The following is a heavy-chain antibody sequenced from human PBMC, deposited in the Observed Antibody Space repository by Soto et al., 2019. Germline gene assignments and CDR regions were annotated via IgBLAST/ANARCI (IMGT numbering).Heavy chain of an antibody. D-gene: IGHD2-2*01. CDR1: GGSISSGDYY. V-gene: IGHV4-30-4*01. J-gene: IGHJ4*02. CDR2: IYYSGST. CDR3: AREVVVVPAAKNGEFDY. Sequence: KASETLSLTCTVSGGSISSGDYYWSWIRQPPGKGLEWIGYIYYSGSTYYNPSLKSRVTISVDTSKNQFSLKLSSVTAADTAVYYCAREVVVVPAAKNGEFDYWGQGTLVTVSS.